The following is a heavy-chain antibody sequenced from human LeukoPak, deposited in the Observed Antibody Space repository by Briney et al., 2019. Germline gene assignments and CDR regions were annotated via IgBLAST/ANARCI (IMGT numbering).Heavy chain of an antibody. Sequence: PSETLSLTCTVSGGSISSYYWSWIRQPPGKGLEWIGYIYYSGSTNYNPSLKSRVTIPVDTSKNQFSLKLSSVTAADTAVYYCARQIGMIREVITRPGWFDPWGQGTLVTVSS. V-gene: IGHV4-59*08. CDR2: IYYSGST. CDR3: ARQIGMIREVITRPGWFDP. J-gene: IGHJ5*02. D-gene: IGHD3-10*01. CDR1: GGSISSYY.